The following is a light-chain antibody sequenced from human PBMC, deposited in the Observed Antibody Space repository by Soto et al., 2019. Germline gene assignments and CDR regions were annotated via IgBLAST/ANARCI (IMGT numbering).Light chain of an antibody. CDR1: QSIFYSSNNKNY. J-gene: IGKJ1*01. CDR3: QQYYSTPWT. CDR2: WAS. Sequence: DIVMTQSPDSLAVSLGERATINCKSSQSIFYSSNNKNYLTWYQQKPGQPPKLLIYWASTRESGVPDRFSGSGSGTDFTLTISSLQAEDVAVYYCQQYYSTPWTFVQGTKVDIK. V-gene: IGKV4-1*01.